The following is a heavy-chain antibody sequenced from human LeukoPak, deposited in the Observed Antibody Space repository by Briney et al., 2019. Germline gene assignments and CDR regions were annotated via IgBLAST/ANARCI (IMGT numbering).Heavy chain of an antibody. Sequence: SETPSLICAVYVRFFSRYYWMGIRQPPGKALEGVGEINHSGSNNYNPSLKSRITISVHTSKHHFYLQLSYVAAADTAVYYCARFIPQILTGYSPHYGMDVWGKATTVTVSS. CDR1: VRFFSRYY. V-gene: IGHV4-34*10. CDR2: INHSGSN. CDR3: ARFIPQILTGYSPHYGMDV. D-gene: IGHD3-9*01. J-gene: IGHJ6*04.